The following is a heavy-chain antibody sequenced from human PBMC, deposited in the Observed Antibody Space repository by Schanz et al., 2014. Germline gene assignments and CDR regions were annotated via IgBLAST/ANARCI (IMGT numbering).Heavy chain of an antibody. V-gene: IGHV1-2*06. Sequence: QEQLVQSGAEVKTPGDSVTVSCKASGYSIGGYYMHWVRQAPGGGPEWMGRINPNTGGTQYAQKFQGRVTMTTAKSISTVYMELSRLRSDDTAVYYCARVRSEDYGGMDVWGQGTTVTVSS. CDR2: INPNTGGT. CDR3: ARVRSEDYGGMDV. CDR1: GYSIGGYY. J-gene: IGHJ6*02.